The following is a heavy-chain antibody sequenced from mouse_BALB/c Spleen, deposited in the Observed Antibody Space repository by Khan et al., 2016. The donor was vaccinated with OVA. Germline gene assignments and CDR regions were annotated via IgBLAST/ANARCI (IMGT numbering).Heavy chain of an antibody. V-gene: IGHV9-4*02. D-gene: IGHD2-12*01. Sequence: LVESGPELKKPGETVRISCKASGYTFTTVGIQWVQKMPGKGLKWIGWINTHSGVPKYAEDFKGRFAFSLEISVNTAYLQITNLKNEDTATDVCSRGGAAYYRSDGGAMEYWGQGTLVTVSA. CDR1: GYTFTTVG. J-gene: IGHJ4*01. CDR3: SRGGAAYYRSDGGAMEY. CDR2: INTHSGVP.